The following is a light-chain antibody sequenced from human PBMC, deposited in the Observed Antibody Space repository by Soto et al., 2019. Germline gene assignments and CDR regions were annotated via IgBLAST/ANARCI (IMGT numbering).Light chain of an antibody. CDR3: NSYRSSTTPI. V-gene: IGLV2-14*01. CDR2: EVS. J-gene: IGLJ2*01. CDR1: SRDIGGYNY. Sequence: QSALTQPASVSGSPGQSIAISCTGTSRDIGGYNYVSWYQQYPGRAPKLMIYEVSNRPSGVSDRFSGSKSGNTASLTISGLQAEDEADYYCNSYRSSTTPIYGGGTKLTVL.